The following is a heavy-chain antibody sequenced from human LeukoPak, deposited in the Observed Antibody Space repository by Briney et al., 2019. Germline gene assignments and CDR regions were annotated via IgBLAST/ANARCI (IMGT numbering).Heavy chain of an antibody. CDR2: IIPILGIA. CDR1: GGTFSSYA. CDR3: ARAGGYSGYDLREDFDY. D-gene: IGHD5-12*01. J-gene: IGHJ4*02. V-gene: IGHV1-69*04. Sequence: SVKLSCKASGGTFSSYAISWVRQAPGQGLEWMGRIIPILGIANYAQKFQGRVTITADKSTSTAYMELSSLRSEDTAVYYCARAGGYSGYDLREDFDYWGQGTLVTVSS.